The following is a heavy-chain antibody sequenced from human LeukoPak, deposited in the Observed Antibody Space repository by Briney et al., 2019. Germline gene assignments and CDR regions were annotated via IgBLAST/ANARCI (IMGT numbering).Heavy chain of an antibody. CDR1: GGSFSGYY. CDR3: ARAYCGGDCSTAHGYYYGMDV. V-gene: IGHV4-34*01. J-gene: IGHJ6*02. Sequence: NPSETLSLTCAVYGGSFSGYYWSWIRQPPGKGLEWIGEINHSGSTNYNPSLKSRVTISVDTSKNQFSLKLSSVTAADTAVYYCARAYCGGDCSTAHGYYYGMDVWGQGTTVTVSS. CDR2: INHSGST. D-gene: IGHD2-21*02.